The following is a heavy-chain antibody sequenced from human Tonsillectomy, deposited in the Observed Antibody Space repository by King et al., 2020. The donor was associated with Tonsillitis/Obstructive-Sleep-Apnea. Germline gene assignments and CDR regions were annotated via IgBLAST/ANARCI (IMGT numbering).Heavy chain of an antibody. V-gene: IGHV3-66*01. CDR3: AREGFTSSGSTTYYFFFMDV. J-gene: IGHJ6*03. CDR2: IYSGGST. CDR1: GYTVSKNY. Sequence: DVQLVESGGGLVQPGGSLRLSCAASGYTVSKNYMNWVRQAPGKGLEWVSIIYSGGSTYYADSVKGRFTISRDNSKNTLYLQMNSLRAEDTAVYYCAREGFTSSGSTTYYFFFMDVWGKGTTVTVSS. D-gene: IGHD6-6*01.